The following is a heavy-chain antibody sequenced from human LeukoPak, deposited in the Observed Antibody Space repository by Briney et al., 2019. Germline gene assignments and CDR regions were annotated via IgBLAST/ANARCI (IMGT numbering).Heavy chain of an antibody. Sequence: ASVKVSCTGSGYTYRSYGITWVRQAPGQGLEWMGWISANNGNTNYAQKFQGRVTMTTDTSTTTAYMELRSLRSDDTAVYYCARGRGDYYGSSGNWFDPWGQGALVTVSS. CDR3: ARGRGDYYGSSGNWFDP. CDR1: GYTYRSYG. CDR2: ISANNGNT. V-gene: IGHV1-18*01. D-gene: IGHD3-22*01. J-gene: IGHJ5*02.